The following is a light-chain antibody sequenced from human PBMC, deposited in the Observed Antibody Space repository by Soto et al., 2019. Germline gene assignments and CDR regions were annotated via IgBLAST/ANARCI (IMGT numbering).Light chain of an antibody. CDR3: QQYRSWPRT. CDR1: QSVSSY. V-gene: IGKV3-11*01. J-gene: IGKJ1*01. Sequence: EIVLTQSPATLSLSPGERATLSCRASQSVSSYLAWYQQKPGQAPRLLIYGASTRATDMSGTFSGRGSGTEFTLTISNVRPEDFAVYYCQQYRSWPRTFGQGTKVDIK. CDR2: GAS.